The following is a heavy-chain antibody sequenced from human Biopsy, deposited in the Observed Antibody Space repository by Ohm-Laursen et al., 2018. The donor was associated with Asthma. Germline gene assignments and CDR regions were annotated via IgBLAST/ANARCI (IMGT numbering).Heavy chain of an antibody. CDR3: ARGYSGTDRIVYYYSGMEV. Sequence: SVKVSCKASGDSLGSFINYAISWVRQVPRQGLEWMGGLIPVLGTADYAPMFEGRVTITADESTSTAYLELTSLRFEDTAVYYCARGYSGTDRIVYYYSGMEVWGQGTTVTVSS. CDR2: LIPVLGTA. D-gene: IGHD5-12*01. J-gene: IGHJ6*02. V-gene: IGHV1-69*13. CDR1: GDSLGSFINYA.